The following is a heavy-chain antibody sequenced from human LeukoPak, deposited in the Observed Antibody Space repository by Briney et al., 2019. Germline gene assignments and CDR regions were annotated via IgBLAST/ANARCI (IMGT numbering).Heavy chain of an antibody. Sequence: PSETLSLTCTVSGGSISSSSYYWGWIRQPPGKGLEWIGSIYYSGSTYYNPSLKSRVTISVDTSKNQFSLKLSSVTAADTAVYYCAKDAGYCSGGSCSPSNYYYYGMDVWGQGTTVTVSS. CDR1: GGSISSSSYY. CDR3: AKDAGYCSGGSCSPSNYYYYGMDV. J-gene: IGHJ6*02. CDR2: IYYSGST. D-gene: IGHD2-15*01. V-gene: IGHV4-39*02.